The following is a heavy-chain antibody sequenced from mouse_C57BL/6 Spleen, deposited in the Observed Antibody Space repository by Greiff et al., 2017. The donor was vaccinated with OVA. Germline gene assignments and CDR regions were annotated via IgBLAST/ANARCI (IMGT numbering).Heavy chain of an antibody. CDR2: INYDGSST. D-gene: IGHD1-1*01. J-gene: IGHJ4*01. Sequence: EVHLVESEGGLVQPGSSMKLSCTASGFTFSDYYMAWVRQVPEKGLEWVANINYDGSSTYYLDSLKSRFIISRDNAKNILYLQMSSLKSEDTATYYCAREDYYDGRDAMDYWGQGTSVTVSS. CDR3: AREDYYDGRDAMDY. V-gene: IGHV5-16*01. CDR1: GFTFSDYY.